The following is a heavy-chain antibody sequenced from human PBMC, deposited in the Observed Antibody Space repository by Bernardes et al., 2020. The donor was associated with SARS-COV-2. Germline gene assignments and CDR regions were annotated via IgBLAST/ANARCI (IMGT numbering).Heavy chain of an antibody. D-gene: IGHD3-3*01. CDR2: VSWDGSTT. CDR3: ATERQSLTIFGVGHDAFDF. J-gene: IGHJ3*01. V-gene: IGHV3-43*01. CDR1: GFTFEAYT. Sequence: GSLRHSCAASGFTFEAYTMHWVRQVPGQGLEWVSLVSWDGSTTNYADSVKGRFIISRDSSRNTLHLQMNSLRKEDTALYYCATERQSLTIFGVGHDAFDFWGQGTMVTVSS.